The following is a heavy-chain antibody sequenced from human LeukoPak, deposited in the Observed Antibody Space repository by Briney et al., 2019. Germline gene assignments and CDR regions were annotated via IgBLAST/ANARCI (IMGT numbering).Heavy chain of an antibody. V-gene: IGHV1-8*01. CDR3: VRGGYHFDY. D-gene: IGHD2-15*01. CDR1: GYTFTGYD. Sequence: GASVKVSCKASGYTFTGYDINWVRQVTGQGHEWMGWMNPSSGDTGYAQKFQGRVTMTRDTSISTAYMELNSLRSEDTAVYYCVRGGYHFDYWGQGTLVTVSS. CDR2: MNPSSGDT. J-gene: IGHJ4*02.